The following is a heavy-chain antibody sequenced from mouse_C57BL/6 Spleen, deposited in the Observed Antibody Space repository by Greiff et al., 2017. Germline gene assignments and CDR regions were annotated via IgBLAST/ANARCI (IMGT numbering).Heavy chain of an antibody. J-gene: IGHJ1*03. CDR2: IDPANGNT. V-gene: IGHV14-3*01. D-gene: IGHD2-4*01. CDR3: ARQGDYAGDWYFDV. CDR1: GFNIKNTY. Sequence: EVQGVESVAELVRPGASVKLSCTASGFNIKNTYMHWVKQRPEQGLEWIGRIDPANGNTKYAPKFQGKATITADTSSNTAYLQLSSLTSEATAIYYSARQGDYAGDWYFDVWGTGTTVTVSS.